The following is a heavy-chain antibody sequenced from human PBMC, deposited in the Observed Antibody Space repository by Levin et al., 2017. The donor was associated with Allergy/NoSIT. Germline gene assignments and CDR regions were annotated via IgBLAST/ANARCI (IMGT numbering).Heavy chain of an antibody. V-gene: IGHV3-21*01. CDR2: VTPNSRYI. CDR1: GFTFSRYS. D-gene: IGHD4-17*01. Sequence: PGGSLRLSCAASGFTFSRYSMNWVRQAPGKGLEWVSSVTPNSRYIYYADSMKGRFTISRDNAQNSLYLQMNSLTAEDTAVYYCARGEEVTTTWNYWYFDLWGRGTLVTVSS. CDR3: ARGEEVTTTWNYWYFDL. J-gene: IGHJ2*01.